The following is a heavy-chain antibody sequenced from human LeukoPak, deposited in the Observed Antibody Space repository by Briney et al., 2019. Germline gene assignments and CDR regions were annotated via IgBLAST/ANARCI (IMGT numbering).Heavy chain of an antibody. CDR2: MQYDGSIK. Sequence: GGSLRLSCAASGFTFSSYDMHWVRQAPGKGLEWVAFMQYDGSIKYYADSVKGRFTISRDNSKNTLYLQMNSLRAEDTAVYYCAKDSGGSSFGYWGQGTLVTVSS. CDR1: GFTFSSYD. CDR3: AKDSGGSSFGY. J-gene: IGHJ4*02. D-gene: IGHD1-26*01. V-gene: IGHV3-30*02.